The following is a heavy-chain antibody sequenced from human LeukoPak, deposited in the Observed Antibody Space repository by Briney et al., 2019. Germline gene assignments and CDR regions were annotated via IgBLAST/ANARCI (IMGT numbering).Heavy chain of an antibody. CDR3: TLTTFGVVYYFDY. CDR1: GFTFSSYA. CDR2: ISYDGINQ. D-gene: IGHD1/OR15-1a*01. Sequence: PGGSLRLSCATSGFTFSSYAMHWVRQAPGKGLEWVALISYDGINQYYADSMKGRFIISRDNSKNTLYLQLNSLRLEDTAVYYCTLTTFGVVYYFDYWGQGTLVTVSS. V-gene: IGHV3-30*04. J-gene: IGHJ4*02.